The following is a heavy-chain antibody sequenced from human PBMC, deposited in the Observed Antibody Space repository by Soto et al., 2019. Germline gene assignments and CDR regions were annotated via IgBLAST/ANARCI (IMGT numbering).Heavy chain of an antibody. D-gene: IGHD4-17*01. CDR2: INHSGST. Sequence: SETLSLTCAVYGGSFSGHYWSWIRQPPGKGMEWIGEINHSGSTTYNPSLKSRVTISVDTSKNQFSLKLISVTAADTAVYFCARAETTVTGPPFYWGQGTRVTVSS. V-gene: IGHV4-34*01. CDR1: GGSFSGHY. CDR3: ARAETTVTGPPFY. J-gene: IGHJ4*02.